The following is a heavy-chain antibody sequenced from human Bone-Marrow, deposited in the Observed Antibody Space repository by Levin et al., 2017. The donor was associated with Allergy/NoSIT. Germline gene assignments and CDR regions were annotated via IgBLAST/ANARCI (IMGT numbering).Heavy chain of an antibody. J-gene: IGHJ4*02. CDR3: ARGPGGDYYGDYLSDAPYFDY. D-gene: IGHD4-17*01. Sequence: KAGGSLRLSCKASGYTFTSYDINWVRQATGQGLEWMGWMNPNSGNTGYAQKFQGRVTMTRNTSISTAYMELSSLRSEDTAVYYCARGPGGDYYGDYLSDAPYFDYWGQGTLVTVSS. CDR1: GYTFTSYD. CDR2: MNPNSGNT. V-gene: IGHV1-8*01.